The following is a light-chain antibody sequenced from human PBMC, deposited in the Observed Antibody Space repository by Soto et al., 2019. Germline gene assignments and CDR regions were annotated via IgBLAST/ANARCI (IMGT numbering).Light chain of an antibody. Sequence: DIVLTQSPGTLSLSPGERASLSCRASQSVNNIYLGWYQLKPGQAPRLLIYGASSRATGIPDRFSGSGSGTDFTLTISRLEPEDFAVYYCRLYGSSPPMYTFGQGTKLEIK. CDR2: GAS. V-gene: IGKV3-20*01. CDR3: RLYGSSPPMYT. CDR1: QSVNNIY. J-gene: IGKJ2*01.